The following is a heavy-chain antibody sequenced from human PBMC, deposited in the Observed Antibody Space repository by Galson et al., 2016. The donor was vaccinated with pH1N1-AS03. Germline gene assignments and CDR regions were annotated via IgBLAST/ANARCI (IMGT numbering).Heavy chain of an antibody. CDR2: ISAYNGNT. J-gene: IGHJ4*02. CDR3: ARGWPDYGGDSFLGWDH. V-gene: IGHV1-18*01. Sequence: SVKVSCKASGYTFTNYGISWVRQAPGQGLEWMGWISAYNGNTNYAQKLQGRVTLTTDTSTSTAYMELRSLRSADTAVYYCARGWPDYGGDSFLGWDHGGQGSLVTVSS. D-gene: IGHD4-23*01. CDR1: GYTFTNYG.